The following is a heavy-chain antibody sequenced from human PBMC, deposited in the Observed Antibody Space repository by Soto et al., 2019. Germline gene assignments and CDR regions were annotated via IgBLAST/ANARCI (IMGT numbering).Heavy chain of an antibody. V-gene: IGHV1-69*01. J-gene: IGHJ4*02. CDR3: ARGLSGYHEGGFDY. CDR2: IIPIFGTA. Sequence: QVQLVQSGAEVKKPGSSVKVSCKASGGTFSSYAISWVRQAPGQGLEWMGGIIPIFGTANYAQKFQGRVTITADESTSTDYMELSSLRSEDTAVYYCARGLSGYHEGGFDYWGQGTLVTVSS. CDR1: GGTFSSYA. D-gene: IGHD3-22*01.